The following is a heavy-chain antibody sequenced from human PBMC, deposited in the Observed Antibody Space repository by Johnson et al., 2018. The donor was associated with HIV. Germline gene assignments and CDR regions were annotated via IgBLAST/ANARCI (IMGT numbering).Heavy chain of an antibody. V-gene: IGHV3-66*01. Sequence: VQLVESGGGVVRPGGSLRLSCAASGFIFDDYAMSWVRQAPGKGLEWVSVIYSGGSTYYADSVKGRFTISRDNSKNTLYLQMNSLRAEDTAVYYCARDIFYTDTAFDIWGQGTMVTVSS. CDR3: ARDIFYTDTAFDI. CDR2: IYSGGST. J-gene: IGHJ3*02. CDR1: GFIFDDYA.